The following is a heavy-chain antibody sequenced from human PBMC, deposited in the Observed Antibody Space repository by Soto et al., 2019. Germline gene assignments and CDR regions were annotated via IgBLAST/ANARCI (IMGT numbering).Heavy chain of an antibody. CDR3: TVPIVPDNWKFSSIYWFSDL. CDR2: IRSNSHGATT. J-gene: IGHJ2*01. Sequence: EVRLVESGGGLVQPGRSLRLSCTGSGFIFGDYAMNWVRQAPGKGLEWVGFIRSNSHGATTQYGTSVKDRCTLSRDDSKSIVYLQINSLKMEDTAVYFCTVPIVPDNWKFSSIYWFSDLWGRGTLVTVSS. D-gene: IGHD1-20*01. CDR1: GFIFGDYA. V-gene: IGHV3-49*04.